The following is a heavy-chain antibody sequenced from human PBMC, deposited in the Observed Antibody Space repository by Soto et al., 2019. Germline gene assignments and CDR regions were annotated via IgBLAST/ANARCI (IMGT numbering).Heavy chain of an antibody. CDR2: ISASATQN. D-gene: IGHD3-10*01. J-gene: IGHJ5*02. CDR1: GFNFNIYA. Sequence: EARILESGGGLAQPGGSLKISCTASGFNFNIYAMSWVRQAPGKGLEWVSGISASATQNYYAESVKGRFAISRDNSKSTLYLQLDSLTPEDTARYYCAKPITAGGSNSWGPGTLVAVSS. V-gene: IGHV3-23*01. CDR3: AKPITAGGSNS.